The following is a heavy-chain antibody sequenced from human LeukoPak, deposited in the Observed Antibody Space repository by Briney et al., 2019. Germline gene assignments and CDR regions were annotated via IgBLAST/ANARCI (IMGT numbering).Heavy chain of an antibody. D-gene: IGHD2-2*01. CDR3: ARGPLVGYCSDSSCYEAY. CDR1: GFTFSFYA. CDR2: LSGSASSI. J-gene: IGHJ4*01. Sequence: PGGSLTLSCAASGFTFSFYAMIWVRHAPGKGLEWGSYLSGSASSIYYADPVKGRFTISRDNAKNSLFLQINSLTADDTAVYYCARGPLVGYCSDSSCYEAYWGRGTLVTVSS. V-gene: IGHV3-48*03.